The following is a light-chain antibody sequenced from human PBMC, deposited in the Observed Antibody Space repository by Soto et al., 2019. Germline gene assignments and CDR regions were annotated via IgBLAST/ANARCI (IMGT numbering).Light chain of an antibody. Sequence: DIQMTQSPSSLSASVGDSVSIPCRTSQTINNYLNWYQQKPGKAPKLLIYVASCLQGGVPARSSGSASGTEFSLTISRLQPEESASYYFLQSYSTLVTFGPRKKVDV. J-gene: IGKJ3*01. CDR3: LQSYSTLVT. V-gene: IGKV1-39*01. CDR2: VAS. CDR1: QTINNY.